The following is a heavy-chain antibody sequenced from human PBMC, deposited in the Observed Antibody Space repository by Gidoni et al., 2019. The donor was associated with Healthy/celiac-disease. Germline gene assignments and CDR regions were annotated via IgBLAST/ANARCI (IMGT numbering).Heavy chain of an antibody. CDR2: ISGSGGST. V-gene: IGHV3-23*01. CDR3: AKDLGELLWFGDQPGGMDV. Sequence: RLCCAASGFTFSRYAMSWVRQAPGKGLEWVSAISGSGGSTYDADSVKGRFTISRDNSKNTLYLQMNSLRAEDTAVYYCAKDLGELLWFGDQPGGMDVWGQGTTVTVSS. J-gene: IGHJ6*02. D-gene: IGHD3-10*01. CDR1: GFTFSRYA.